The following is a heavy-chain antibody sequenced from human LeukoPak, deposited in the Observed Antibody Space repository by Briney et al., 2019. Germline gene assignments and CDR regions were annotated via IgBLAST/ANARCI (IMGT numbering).Heavy chain of an antibody. D-gene: IGHD3-10*01. CDR3: VKDGLGSYYTYYFDY. V-gene: IGHV3-64D*06. CDR1: RWTFSRYA. J-gene: IGHJ4*02. Sequence: GRSLRLSCSASRWTFSRYAMHWVRQAPGQGLEYVSAISSNGGSTYYADSVKGRFTISRDNSKNTLYLQMSSLRAEDTAVYYCVKDGLGSYYTYYFDYWGQGTLVTVSS. CDR2: ISSNGGST.